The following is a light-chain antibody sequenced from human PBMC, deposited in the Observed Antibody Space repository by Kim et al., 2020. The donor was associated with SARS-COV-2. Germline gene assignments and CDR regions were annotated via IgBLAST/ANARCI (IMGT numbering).Light chain of an antibody. V-gene: IGLV2-14*03. CDR3: SSYTTSSTYV. CDR2: DVS. J-gene: IGLJ1*01. CDR1: GSDVGDDNY. Sequence: GQSLTISCSGTGSDVGDDNYVSWYQQHPAKVPKLMIYDVSERPSGVSNRFSGSKSGNTASLTISGLQAEDEADYYCSSYTTSSTYVFGTGTKVTVL.